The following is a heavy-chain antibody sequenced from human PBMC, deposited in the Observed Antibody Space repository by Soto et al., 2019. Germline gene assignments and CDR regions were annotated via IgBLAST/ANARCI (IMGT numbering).Heavy chain of an antibody. CDR1: GFTFSSYA. V-gene: IGHV3-30-3*01. Sequence: GGSLRLSCAASGFTFSSYAMHWVRQAPGKGLEWVAVISYDGSNKYYADCVKGRFTISRDNSKNTLYLQMNSLRAEDTAVYYCARDGFPYSEQLVGSPLTRAQGNVLTVSS. CDR2: ISYDGSNK. CDR3: ARDGFPYSEQLVGSPLT. D-gene: IGHD6-6*01. J-gene: IGHJ4*02.